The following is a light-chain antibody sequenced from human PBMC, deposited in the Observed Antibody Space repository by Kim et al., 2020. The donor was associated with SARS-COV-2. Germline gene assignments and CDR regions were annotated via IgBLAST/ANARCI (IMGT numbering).Light chain of an antibody. V-gene: IGLV1-40*01. CDR1: SSNIGAYYD. J-gene: IGLJ2*01. Sequence: QRVTISCTGASSNIGAYYDVHWYQQLPGRAPKLLIHGNTNRPSGVPDRFYGSKSGTSASLDITGLQAEDEAVYSCQSYDRSLSGSVFGGGTQLTVL. CDR3: QSYDRSLSGSV. CDR2: GNT.